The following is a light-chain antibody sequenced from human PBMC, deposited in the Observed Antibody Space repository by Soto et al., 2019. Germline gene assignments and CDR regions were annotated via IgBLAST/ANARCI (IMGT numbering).Light chain of an antibody. CDR3: QQYGSSHLT. CDR1: QSIASYF. CDR2: GAS. V-gene: IGKV3-20*01. J-gene: IGKJ4*01. Sequence: EIVLTQSPGTLSLSPGERATLSCRASQSIASYFLVWFQQKPGQAPRLLIYGASNRATGIPDRFSGSGSGTDFSLTISKLEPEDPAVYYCQQYGSSHLTFGGGTKVEIK.